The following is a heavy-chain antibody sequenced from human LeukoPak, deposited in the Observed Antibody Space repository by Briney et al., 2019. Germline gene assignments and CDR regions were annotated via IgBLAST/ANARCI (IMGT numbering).Heavy chain of an antibody. J-gene: IGHJ4*02. CDR1: GFTFSSYG. CDR2: ISGSGGST. CDR3: AKDPRLGYYFDY. Sequence: GGSLRLSCAASGFTFSSYGMSWVRQAPGKGLEWVSAISGSGGSTYYADSVKGRFTISRDNSKNTLYLQMNSLRAEDTAVYYCAKDPRLGYYFDYWGQGTLVTVSS. D-gene: IGHD3-22*01. V-gene: IGHV3-23*01.